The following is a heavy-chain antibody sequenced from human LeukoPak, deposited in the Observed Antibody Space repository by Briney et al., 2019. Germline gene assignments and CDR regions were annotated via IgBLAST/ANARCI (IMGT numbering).Heavy chain of an antibody. V-gene: IGHV5-51*01. D-gene: IGHD3-10*01. Sequence: GESLKISCEGSGYTFTSYWIGWVRQMPGKGLEWMGIIYPGDSDTRYSPSFQGQVTISADKSISTAFLQWSSLKASDTAMYYCARQLALTMVRGVIITGDAFDIWGQGTMVTVSS. CDR3: ARQLALTMVRGVIITGDAFDI. CDR2: IYPGDSDT. J-gene: IGHJ3*02. CDR1: GYTFTSYW.